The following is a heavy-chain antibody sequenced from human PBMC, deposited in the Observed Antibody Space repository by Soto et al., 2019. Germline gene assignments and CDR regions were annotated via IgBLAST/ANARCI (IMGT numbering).Heavy chain of an antibody. V-gene: IGHV4-31*03. J-gene: IGHJ3*01. CDR1: GDSISSGGPH. CDR3: ATRANSGNAFDF. CDR2: ISYSGST. D-gene: IGHD2-15*01. Sequence: PSLTCSVSGDSISSGGPHCSWIRQHPGKGLEWIGNISYSGSTYYNPSLKSRLIISLDTSKNQFSLKLSSVTAADTAVYYCATRANSGNAFDFWGQGTMVTVSS.